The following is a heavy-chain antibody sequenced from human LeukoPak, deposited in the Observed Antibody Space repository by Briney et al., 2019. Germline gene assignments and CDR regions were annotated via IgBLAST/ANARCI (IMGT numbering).Heavy chain of an antibody. D-gene: IGHD3-10*01. CDR3: ARDYYGSGSERLYYYYMDV. CDR2: ISSSSSYI. J-gene: IGHJ6*03. Sequence: PGGSLRLSCAASGFTFSSYEMNWVRQAPGKGLEWVSSISSSSSYIYYADSVKGRFTISRDNAKNSLYLQMNSLRAEDTAVYYCARDYYGSGSERLYYYYMDVWGKGTTVTVSS. CDR1: GFTFSSYE. V-gene: IGHV3-21*01.